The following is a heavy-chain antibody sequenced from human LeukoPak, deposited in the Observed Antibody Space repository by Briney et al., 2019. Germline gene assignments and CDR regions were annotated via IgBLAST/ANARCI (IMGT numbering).Heavy chain of an antibody. V-gene: IGHV3-23*01. D-gene: IGHD6-19*01. CDR1: GFTFSNYA. CDR3: SQRGPNAGWHFFDH. J-gene: IGHJ5*02. Sequence: GGSLRLSCAVSGFTFSNYAMSWVRQTPARGLEWVSPINEVGDDTNYVDSVRGRFTVSRDNSKNTLYLQLNSLRAEDTALYYCSQRGPNAGWHFFDHWGPGTLVTVS. CDR2: INEVGDDT.